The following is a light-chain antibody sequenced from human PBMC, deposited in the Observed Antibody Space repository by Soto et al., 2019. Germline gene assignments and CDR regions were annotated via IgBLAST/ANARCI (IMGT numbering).Light chain of an antibody. Sequence: DVVMTQSPLSLPVTLGQPASISCRSSQSLIYSDGNTYLSWFQQRPGQSPRRLIYKVSNRDSGVPDRFSGSGSGTDFTLKISRVEAEDVGVYYCMQGTHWPPWTFGQGPKVEIK. V-gene: IGKV2-30*01. J-gene: IGKJ1*01. CDR1: QSLIYSDGNTY. CDR3: MQGTHWPPWT. CDR2: KVS.